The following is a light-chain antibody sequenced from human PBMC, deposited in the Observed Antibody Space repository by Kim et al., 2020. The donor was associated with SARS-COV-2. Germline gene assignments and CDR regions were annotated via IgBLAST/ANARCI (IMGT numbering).Light chain of an antibody. CDR3: QQYNNLQAIT. V-gene: IGKV1-33*01. Sequence: DIQLTQSPSSVSASVGDSVTITCQASQDIRKFLNWYQHKPGKAPELLISDASTLRTGVPSRFSGSASGTHFTFTISNLQPEDIATYYCQQYNNLQAITLGQGTRLEIK. J-gene: IGKJ5*01. CDR1: QDIRKF. CDR2: DAS.